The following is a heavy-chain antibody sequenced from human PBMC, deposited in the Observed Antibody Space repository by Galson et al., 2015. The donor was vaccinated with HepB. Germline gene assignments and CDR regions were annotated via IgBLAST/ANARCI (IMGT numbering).Heavy chain of an antibody. CDR1: GGSISSGGYY. Sequence: TLSLTCTVSGGSISSGGYYWSWIRQHLGKGLEWIGYIYYSGSTYYNPSLKSRVTISVDTSKNQFSPKLSSVTAADTAVYYCARAGAAAGDYYYMDVWGKGTTVTVSS. D-gene: IGHD6-13*01. V-gene: IGHV4-31*03. J-gene: IGHJ6*03. CDR3: ARAGAAAGDYYYMDV. CDR2: IYYSGST.